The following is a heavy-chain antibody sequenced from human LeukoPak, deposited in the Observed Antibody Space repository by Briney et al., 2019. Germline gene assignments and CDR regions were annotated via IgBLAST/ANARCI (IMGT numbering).Heavy chain of an antibody. CDR1: GFTFSIYA. Sequence: GGSLRLSCAASGFTFSIYAMHWVRQAPGKGLEWVAIISYDGTIKDYADSVKGRFTISRDNFKNTLYLQMNSLRAEDTAVYYCARRDFYGGNSLDAFDIWGQGTMVTVSS. D-gene: IGHD4-23*01. J-gene: IGHJ3*02. CDR3: ARRDFYGGNSLDAFDI. V-gene: IGHV3-30-3*01. CDR2: ISYDGTIK.